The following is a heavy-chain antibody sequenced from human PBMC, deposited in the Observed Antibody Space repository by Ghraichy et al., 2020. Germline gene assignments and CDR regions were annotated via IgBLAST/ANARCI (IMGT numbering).Heavy chain of an antibody. D-gene: IGHD6-19*01. Sequence: SETLSLTCTVSGGSISSYYWSWIRQPPGKGLEWIGYIYYSGSTNYNPSLKSRVTISVDTSKNQFSLKLSSVTAADTAVYYCARVSLDKYGSGPSPRFDYWGQGTLVTVSS. CDR1: GGSISSYY. CDR3: ARVSLDKYGSGPSPRFDY. J-gene: IGHJ4*02. V-gene: IGHV4-59*08. CDR2: IYYSGST.